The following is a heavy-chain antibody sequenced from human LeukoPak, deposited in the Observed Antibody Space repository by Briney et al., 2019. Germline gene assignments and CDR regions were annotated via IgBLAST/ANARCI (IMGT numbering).Heavy chain of an antibody. Sequence: GGSLRLSCAASGFTFSSSAMSWVRQAPGKGLEWVSAISNNGGYTYYADSVQGRFTISRDNSKSTLCLQLNSLRAEDTAVYYCAKQLGYCSDGSCYFPYWGQGTLVTVSS. CDR2: ISNNGGYT. CDR1: GFTFSSSA. CDR3: AKQLGYCSDGSCYFPY. J-gene: IGHJ4*02. V-gene: IGHV3-23*01. D-gene: IGHD2-15*01.